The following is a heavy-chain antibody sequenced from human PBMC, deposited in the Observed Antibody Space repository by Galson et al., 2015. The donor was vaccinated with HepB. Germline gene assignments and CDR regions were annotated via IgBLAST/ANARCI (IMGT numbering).Heavy chain of an antibody. CDR1: GYTFTSYD. CDR3: ARGFGTVVVPADSPH. D-gene: IGHD2-2*01. V-gene: IGHV1-8*01. J-gene: IGHJ4*02. Sequence: SVKVSCKASGYTFTSYDINWVRQATGQGLEWMGWMNPNDGYTGYAQMFQGRVTMTRNTSISTAYMELSSLRSDDTAVYYCARGFGTVVVPADSPHWGQGTLVAVSS. CDR2: MNPNDGYT.